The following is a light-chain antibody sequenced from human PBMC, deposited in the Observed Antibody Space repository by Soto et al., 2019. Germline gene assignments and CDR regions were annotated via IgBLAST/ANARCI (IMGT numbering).Light chain of an antibody. CDR2: DVS. J-gene: IGLJ1*01. CDR3: RSYTSSSIHV. Sequence: QSALTQPASVSGSPGQSITISCTGTSSDVGGYNYVSWYQQHPGKAPKLMIYDVSNRPSGVSNRFSGSKSGNTASLTISGLQAEDEADYYCRSYTSSSIHVFGTGTKLTVL. V-gene: IGLV2-14*03. CDR1: SSDVGGYNY.